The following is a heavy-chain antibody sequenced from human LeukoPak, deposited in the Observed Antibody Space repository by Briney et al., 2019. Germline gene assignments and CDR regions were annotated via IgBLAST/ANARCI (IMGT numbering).Heavy chain of an antibody. J-gene: IGHJ6*02. V-gene: IGHV3-11*01. Sequence: GGSLRLSCAASGFTFSDYYMSWIRQAPGKGLEWVSYISSSGSTRYYADSVKGRFTISRDNAKNSLYLQMNSLRAEDTAIYYCASSTASYCNGGSCGYDYYGMDVWGQGTTVTVSS. CDR2: ISSSGSTR. CDR3: ASSTASYCNGGSCGYDYYGMDV. D-gene: IGHD2-15*01. CDR1: GFTFSDYY.